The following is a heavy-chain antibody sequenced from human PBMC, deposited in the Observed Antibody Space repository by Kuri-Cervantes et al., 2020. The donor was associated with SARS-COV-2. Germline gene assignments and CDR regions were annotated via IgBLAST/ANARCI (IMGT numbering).Heavy chain of an antibody. D-gene: IGHD6-13*01. CDR3: AKPIAAAGYHFDY. Sequence: GESLKISCAASGFTFSSYWMSWVRQAPGKGLEWVANIKQDGSEKYYVDSVKGRFTISGDNSKNTLYLQMNSLRAEDTAVYYCAKPIAAAGYHFDYWGQGTLVTVSS. CDR1: GFTFSSYW. CDR2: IKQDGSEK. J-gene: IGHJ4*02. V-gene: IGHV3-7*01.